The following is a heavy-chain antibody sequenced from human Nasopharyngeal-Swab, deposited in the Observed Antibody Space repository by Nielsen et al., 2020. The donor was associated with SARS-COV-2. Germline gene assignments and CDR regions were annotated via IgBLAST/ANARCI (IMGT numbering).Heavy chain of an antibody. Sequence: GGPLRLSCAASGFTFSSYWMSWVRQAPGKGLEWVANITQDGSEKYYVDSVKGRFTISRDNAKNALYLQMNSLRAEDTAVYYCARDGAAVTGTPAYYYYGMDVWGQGTTVTVSS. V-gene: IGHV3-7*01. CDR1: GFTFSSYW. CDR2: ITQDGSEK. CDR3: ARDGAAVTGTPAYYYYGMDV. J-gene: IGHJ6*02. D-gene: IGHD6-19*01.